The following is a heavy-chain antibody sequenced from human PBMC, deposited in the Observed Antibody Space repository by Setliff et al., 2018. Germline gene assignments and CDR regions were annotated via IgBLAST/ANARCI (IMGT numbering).Heavy chain of an antibody. CDR3: ARRDEYLQFREFFDF. CDR2: AHQSGNR. D-gene: IGHD3-10*01. Sequence: SETLSLTCAVSDYSITNNYYWGWIRQAPGKGLEWIGTAHQSGNRYYNSPLRSRVTLSIDMSRNEFSLELRSMTAADTAMYYCARRDEYLQFREFFDFWGQGILVTVSS. CDR1: DYSITNNYY. V-gene: IGHV4-38-2*01. J-gene: IGHJ4*02.